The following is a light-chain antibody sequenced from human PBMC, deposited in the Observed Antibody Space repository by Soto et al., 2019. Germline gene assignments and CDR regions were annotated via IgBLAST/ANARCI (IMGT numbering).Light chain of an antibody. CDR2: GAS. Sequence: EFVLTQTPGTLSLSPGERATLSCRASQSFSSYLAWYQQRPGQAPRLLIYGASTRAAGIPDRFSGSGSGTDFTLTITRLEPEDSAVYFCQQYTGPPTTFGQGTRLEIK. J-gene: IGKJ5*01. CDR1: QSFSSY. CDR3: QQYTGPPTT. V-gene: IGKV3-20*01.